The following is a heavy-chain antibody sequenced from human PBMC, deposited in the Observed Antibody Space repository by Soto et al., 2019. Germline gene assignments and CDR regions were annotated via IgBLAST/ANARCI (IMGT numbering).Heavy chain of an antibody. V-gene: IGHV3-23*01. D-gene: IGHD3-16*01. Sequence: GSLRLSCVASGFPFSSYAMSWVRQTPGKGLEWVSGISGSGGRTYYADSVKGRFTISRDNSNNTLSLQMHILGVEDTAVYFCAKGGYYSLFDIWGQGTMVTVSS. CDR3: AKGGYYSLFDI. J-gene: IGHJ3*02. CDR1: GFPFSSYA. CDR2: ISGSGGRT.